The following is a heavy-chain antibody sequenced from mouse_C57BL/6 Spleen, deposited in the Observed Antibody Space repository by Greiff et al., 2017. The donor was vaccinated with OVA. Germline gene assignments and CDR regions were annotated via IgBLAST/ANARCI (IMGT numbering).Heavy chain of an antibody. CDR2: ISDGGSYT. CDR3: AREWTAQATWGFAY. Sequence: EVQLVESGGGLVKPGGSLKLSCAASGFTFSSYAMSWVRQTPDKRLEWVANISDGGSYTYYPDNVKGRFTIYRDNAKNNMYLQMSHLKAEDTAMYYCAREWTAQATWGFAYWGQGTLVTVSA. D-gene: IGHD3-2*02. J-gene: IGHJ3*01. V-gene: IGHV5-4*01. CDR1: GFTFSSYA.